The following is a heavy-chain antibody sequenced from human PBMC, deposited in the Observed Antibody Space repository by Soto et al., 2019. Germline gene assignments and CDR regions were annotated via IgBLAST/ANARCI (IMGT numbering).Heavy chain of an antibody. J-gene: IGHJ5*02. V-gene: IGHV1-8*01. D-gene: IGHD2-2*01. CDR3: ARSGYCSSTSCQYLRHNRLDP. Sequence: ASVKVSCKASGYTFTSYDINWVRQATGQGLEWMGWMNPNSGNTGYAQKFQGRVTMTRNTSISTAYMELSSLRSEDTAVYYCARSGYCSSTSCQYLRHNRLDPWGQGTLVTVSS. CDR2: MNPNSGNT. CDR1: GYTFTSYD.